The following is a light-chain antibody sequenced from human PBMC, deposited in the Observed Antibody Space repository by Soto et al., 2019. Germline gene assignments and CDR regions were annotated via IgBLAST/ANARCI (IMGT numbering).Light chain of an antibody. CDR3: QQYNNWPRT. J-gene: IGKJ1*01. CDR2: GAS. CDR1: QSVSSN. V-gene: IGKV3-15*01. Sequence: EIVMTQSPATLSVSPVERATLSCMARQSVSSNLAWYQQKPGQAPRLLIYGASTRATGIPARFSGSGSGTEFTLTISSLQSEDFAVYYCQQYNNWPRTFGQGTKVDIK.